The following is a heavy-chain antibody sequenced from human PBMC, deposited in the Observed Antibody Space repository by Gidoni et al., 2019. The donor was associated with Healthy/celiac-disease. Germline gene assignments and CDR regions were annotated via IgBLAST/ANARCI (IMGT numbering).Heavy chain of an antibody. CDR1: GGTFSSYA. CDR2: IIPIFGTA. Sequence: QVQLVQSGAEVKKPGSSVKVSCKASGGTFSSYAISWVRQAPGQGLEWMGGIIPIFGTANYAQKFQGRVTITADESTSTAYMELSSLRSEDTAVYYCARDVTMVRGVINVGWFDPWGQGTLVTVSS. D-gene: IGHD3-10*01. J-gene: IGHJ5*02. V-gene: IGHV1-69*01. CDR3: ARDVTMVRGVINVGWFDP.